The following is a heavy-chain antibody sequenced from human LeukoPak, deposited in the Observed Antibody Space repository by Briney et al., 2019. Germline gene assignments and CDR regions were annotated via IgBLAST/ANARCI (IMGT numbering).Heavy chain of an antibody. J-gene: IGHJ4*02. CDR1: GYTFTAYY. V-gene: IGHV1-2*02. Sequence: GASLNVSCKASGYTFTAYYMHWVRQAPGQGLEWRGWINPNSGGTNYAQKFQGRVTMTRDTSISTAYMELSRLRSDDTAVYYCARGLGYSYGYFDYWGQGTLVTVSS. CDR2: INPNSGGT. D-gene: IGHD5-18*01. CDR3: ARGLGYSYGYFDY.